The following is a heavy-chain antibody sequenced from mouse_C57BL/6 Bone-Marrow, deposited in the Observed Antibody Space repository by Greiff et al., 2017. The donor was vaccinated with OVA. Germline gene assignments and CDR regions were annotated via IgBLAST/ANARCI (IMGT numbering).Heavy chain of an antibody. CDR2: IRLKSDNYAT. V-gene: IGHV6-3*01. J-gene: IGHJ2*01. Sequence: EVQVVESGGGLVQPGGSMKLSCVASGFTFSNYWMNWVRQSPEKGLEWVAQIRLKSDNYATHYAESVKGRFTISRDDSKSSVYLQMNNLRAEDTGIYYCTRLRQRGYFDYWGQGTTLTVSS. CDR1: GFTFSNYW. CDR3: TRLRQRGYFDY. D-gene: IGHD2-4*01.